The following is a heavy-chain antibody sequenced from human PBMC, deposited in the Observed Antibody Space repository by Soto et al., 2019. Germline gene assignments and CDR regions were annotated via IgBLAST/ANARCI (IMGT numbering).Heavy chain of an antibody. CDR2: ISYDGSNK. V-gene: IGHV3-30-3*01. Sequence: QVQLVESGGGVVQPGRSLRLSCAASGFTFSSYAMHWVRQAPGKGLEWVAVISYDGSNKYYADSVKGRFTISRDNSKNTLYLQMNSLRAEDTAVYYCARGRPLYYYDSSGYYWGQGTLVTVSS. CDR3: ARGRPLYYYDSSGYY. J-gene: IGHJ4*02. CDR1: GFTFSSYA. D-gene: IGHD3-22*01.